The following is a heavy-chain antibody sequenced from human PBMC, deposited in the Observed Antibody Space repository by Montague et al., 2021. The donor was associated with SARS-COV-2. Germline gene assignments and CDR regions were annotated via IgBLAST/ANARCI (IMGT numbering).Heavy chain of an antibody. CDR1: GFTFNTYW. CDR2: INTDGRIT. Sequence: SLRLSCAASGFTFNTYWMHWVRQAPGKGLLWVSRINTDGRITDYADSVKGRFTISRDNAKNTLFLQMNGLRAEDSAVYYCARPNYDYDKYYFESWGLGTLVTVSS. J-gene: IGHJ4*02. D-gene: IGHD3-16*01. V-gene: IGHV3-74*01. CDR3: ARPNYDYDKYYFES.